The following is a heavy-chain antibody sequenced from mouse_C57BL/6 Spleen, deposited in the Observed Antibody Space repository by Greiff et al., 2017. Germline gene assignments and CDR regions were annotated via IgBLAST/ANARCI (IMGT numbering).Heavy chain of an antibody. Sequence: VQLQQSGPELVKPGASVKLSCKASGYTFTDYYMNWVKQSHGKSLEWIGDINPNNGGTSYNQKFKGKATLTVDKSSSTAYMELRSLTSEDSAVYYCERLWARSYFDYWGQGTTLTVSS. CDR2: INPNNGGT. CDR3: ERLWARSYFDY. CDR1: GYTFTDYY. V-gene: IGHV1-26*01. J-gene: IGHJ2*01.